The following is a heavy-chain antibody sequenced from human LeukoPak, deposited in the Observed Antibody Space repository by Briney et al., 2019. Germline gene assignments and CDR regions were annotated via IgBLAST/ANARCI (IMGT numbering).Heavy chain of an antibody. CDR2: IHNTGKN. Sequence: SETLSLTCTVSGDSITAYYWNWVRQPPGKGLEWIGYIHNTGKNFYNPSLKSRITMSVDTSKSQFSLKLSSVTAADTAVYYCARAVPWFDPWGQGTLVTVSS. CDR3: ARAVPWFDP. J-gene: IGHJ5*02. V-gene: IGHV4-59*01. CDR1: GDSITAYY.